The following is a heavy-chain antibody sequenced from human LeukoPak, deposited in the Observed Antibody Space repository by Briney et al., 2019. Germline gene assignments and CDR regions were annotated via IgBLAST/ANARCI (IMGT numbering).Heavy chain of an antibody. Sequence: GGSLRLSCAASGFTFSSYGMHWVRQAPGKGLEWVAVISYDGSNKYYADSVKGRFTISRDNSKNTLYLQMNSLRAEDTALYYCAKGPRGSSGWSDYWGQGTLVTVSS. D-gene: IGHD6-19*01. CDR2: ISYDGSNK. J-gene: IGHJ4*02. CDR3: AKGPRGSSGWSDY. CDR1: GFTFSSYG. V-gene: IGHV3-30*18.